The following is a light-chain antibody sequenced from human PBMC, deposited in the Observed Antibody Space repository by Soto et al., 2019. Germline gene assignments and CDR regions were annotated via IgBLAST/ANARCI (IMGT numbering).Light chain of an antibody. Sequence: QSALTQPASVSGSPGQSITISCTGTRRDVGGYHYVSWYQQHPGKAPKLMIYDVSNRPSGVSNRFSGSTSGNTASLTISGLQAEDEVDYYCSSYTSSSTSDVVGTGTKLTGL. J-gene: IGLJ1*01. CDR3: SSYTSSSTSDV. CDR2: DVS. V-gene: IGLV2-14*01. CDR1: RRDVGGYHY.